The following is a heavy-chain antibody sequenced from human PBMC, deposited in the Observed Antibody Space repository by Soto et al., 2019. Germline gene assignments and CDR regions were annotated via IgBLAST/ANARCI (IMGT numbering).Heavy chain of an antibody. D-gene: IGHD2-2*01. CDR3: ARVGVVPAAIGYYYYYMDV. CDR1: GGSISSYY. Sequence: SETLSLTCTVSGGSISSYYWSWIRQPPGKGLEWIGYIYYSGSTNYNPSLKSRVTISEDTSKNQISLKLSSVTAVDTALYYFARVGVVPAAIGYYYYYMDVWGKGTTVTVSS. V-gene: IGHV4-59*01. J-gene: IGHJ6*03. CDR2: IYYSGST.